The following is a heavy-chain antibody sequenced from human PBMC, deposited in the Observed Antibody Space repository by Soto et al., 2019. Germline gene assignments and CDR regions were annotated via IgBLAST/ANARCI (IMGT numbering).Heavy chain of an antibody. J-gene: IGHJ4*02. V-gene: IGHV4-31*03. D-gene: IGHD3-22*01. CDR1: GGSISSGGYY. CDR2: IYYSGST. CDR3: ARGVYYYDSSGYYPEYYFDY. Sequence: SETLSLTCTVSGGSISSGGYYWGWIRQHPGKGLEWIGYIYYSGSTYYNPSLKSRVTISVDTSKNQFSLKLSSVTAADTAVYYCARGVYYYDSSGYYPEYYFDYWGQGTLVTVSS.